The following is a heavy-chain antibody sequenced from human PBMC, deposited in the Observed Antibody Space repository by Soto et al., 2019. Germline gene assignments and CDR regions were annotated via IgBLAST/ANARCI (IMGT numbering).Heavy chain of an antibody. J-gene: IGHJ6*02. V-gene: IGHV1-18*01. CDR2: ISAYNGNT. D-gene: IGHD3-10*01. CDR3: ARYGDLRHYYYGMDV. CDR1: GYTFTSYG. Sequence: ASVKVSCKASGYTFTSYGISWVRQAPGQGLEWMGWISAYNGNTNYAQKLQGRVTMTTDTSTSTAYMELRSLRSDDTAVYYCARYGDLRHYYYGMDVWGQGTTVTVSS.